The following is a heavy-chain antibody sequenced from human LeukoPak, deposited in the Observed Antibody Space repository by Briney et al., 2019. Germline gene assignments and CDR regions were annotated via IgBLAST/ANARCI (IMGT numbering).Heavy chain of an antibody. CDR1: GFTFSSYS. Sequence: GGSLRLSCAASGFTFSSYSMNWVRHAPGKGLELVSSISSSSSYIYYADSVKGRFTISRDNAKNSLYLQMNSLRAEDTAVYYCARAGYDILTGYYSSVYWGQGTLVTVSS. CDR3: ARAGYDILTGYYSSVY. J-gene: IGHJ4*02. CDR2: ISSSSSYI. V-gene: IGHV3-21*01. D-gene: IGHD3-9*01.